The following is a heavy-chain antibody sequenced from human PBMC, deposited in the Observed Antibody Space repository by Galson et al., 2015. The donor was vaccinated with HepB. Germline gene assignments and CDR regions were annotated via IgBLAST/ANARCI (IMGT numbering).Heavy chain of an antibody. D-gene: IGHD3-3*01. Sequence: SLRLSCAASGFTVSSNYMSWVRQAPGKGLEWVSVIYSGGSTYYADSVKGRFTISRDNSKNTLYLQMNSLRAEDTAVYYCATAPYYDFWSGYHPQGGLDIWGQGTTVTVSS. J-gene: IGHJ6*02. CDR2: IYSGGST. V-gene: IGHV3-53*01. CDR3: ATAPYYDFWSGYHPQGGLDI. CDR1: GFTVSSNY.